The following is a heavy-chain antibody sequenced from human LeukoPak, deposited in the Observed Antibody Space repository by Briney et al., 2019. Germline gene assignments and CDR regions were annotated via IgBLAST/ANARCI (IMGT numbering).Heavy chain of an antibody. D-gene: IGHD3-10*01. CDR1: GDSVSSNSAA. CDR3: ASADFYYGSGSYFQRGAFDI. CDR2: TYYRSKWYN. J-gene: IGHJ3*02. Sequence: SQTLSLTCAISGDSVSSNSAAWNWIRQSPSRGLEWLGRTYYRSKWYNDYAVSVKSRITINPDTSKNQFSLQLNSVTPEDTAVYYCASADFYYGSGSYFQRGAFDIWGQGTMVTVSS. V-gene: IGHV6-1*01.